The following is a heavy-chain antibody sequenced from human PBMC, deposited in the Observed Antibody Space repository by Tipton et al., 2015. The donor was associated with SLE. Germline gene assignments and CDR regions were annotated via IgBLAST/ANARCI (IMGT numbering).Heavy chain of an antibody. V-gene: IGHV3-23*01. CDR2: ISGGGGST. CDR3: AKFEKANDFYLDY. Sequence: GPLRLSCIASGFSFRSYAMSWVRRAPGRGLEWVSAISGGGGSTYYADSVKGRFTISTDISKNTLFLQLNNLGADDTAIYYCAKFEKANDFYLDYWGQGALVTVSS. J-gene: IGHJ4*02. CDR1: GFSFRSYA. D-gene: IGHD2-21*02.